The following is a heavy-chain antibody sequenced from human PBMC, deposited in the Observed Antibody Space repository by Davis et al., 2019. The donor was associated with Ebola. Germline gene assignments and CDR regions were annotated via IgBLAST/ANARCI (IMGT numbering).Heavy chain of an antibody. J-gene: IGHJ4*02. D-gene: IGHD4-23*01. Sequence: MPSETLSLTCTVSGGSISSGGYYWSWIRQPPGKGLEWIGYIYYSGSTNYNPSLKSRVTISVDTSKNQFSLKLSSVTAADTAVYYCASRDYGGQGDYWGQGTLVTVSS. V-gene: IGHV4-61*08. CDR3: ASRDYGGQGDY. CDR1: GGSISSGGYY. CDR2: IYYSGST.